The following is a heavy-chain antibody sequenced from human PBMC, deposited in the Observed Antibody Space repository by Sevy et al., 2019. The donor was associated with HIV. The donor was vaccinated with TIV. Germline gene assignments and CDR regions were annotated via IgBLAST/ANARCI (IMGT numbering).Heavy chain of an antibody. Sequence: GGSLRLSCAASGFTFSNYWMHWVRQAPGKGLVWVSRIKTDGSTRDSADSVKGRFFISRDNAKNLLYLQMNSLRAEDTAVYYCAREGDTVLVPTAVDAFDFWGQGTMVTVSS. V-gene: IGHV3-74*01. CDR2: IKTDGSTR. CDR1: GFTFSNYW. CDR3: AREGDTVLVPTAVDAFDF. J-gene: IGHJ3*01. D-gene: IGHD2-2*01.